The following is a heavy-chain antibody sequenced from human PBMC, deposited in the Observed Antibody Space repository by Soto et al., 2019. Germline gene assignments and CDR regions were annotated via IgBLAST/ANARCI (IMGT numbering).Heavy chain of an antibody. CDR3: ARDLVFPYCSGGSCYTDAFDI. CDR1: GGSISSGGYY. V-gene: IGHV4-31*03. D-gene: IGHD2-15*01. J-gene: IGHJ3*02. Sequence: SETLSLTCTVSGGSISSGGYYWSWIRQHPGKGLELIGYIYYSGSTYYNPSLKSRVTISADTSKNQFSLKLSSVTAADTAVYYCARDLVFPYCSGGSCYTDAFDIWGQGTMVTVSS. CDR2: IYYSGST.